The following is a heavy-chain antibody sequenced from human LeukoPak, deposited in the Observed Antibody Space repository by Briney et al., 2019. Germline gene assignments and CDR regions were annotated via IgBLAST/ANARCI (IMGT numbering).Heavy chain of an antibody. CDR2: IYTSGST. V-gene: IGHV4-4*07. D-gene: IGHD2-21*02. J-gene: IGHJ5*02. CDR1: GGSISSYY. CDR3: ARERVWRYCGGDSCGWFDP. Sequence: SETLSLTCTVSGGSISSYYWSWIRQPAGKGLEWIGRIYTSGSTNYNPSLKSRVTISVDTSKNQFSLKLSSVTAADTAVYYCARERVWRYCGGDSCGWFDPWGQGTLVTVSS.